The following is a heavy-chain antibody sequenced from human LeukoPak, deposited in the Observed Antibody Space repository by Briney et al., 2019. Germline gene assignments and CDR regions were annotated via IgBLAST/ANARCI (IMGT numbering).Heavy chain of an antibody. V-gene: IGHV4-30-4*07. D-gene: IGHD1-26*01. CDR3: AREGGGSYSRGWFDP. CDR2: IYSSGST. CDR1: GGSISSGGYS. Sequence: SETLSLTCGVSGGSISSGGYSWSWIRQPPGKGLEWIGYIYSSGSTYYNLSLKSRVTISVDTSKNQFSLKLISVTAADTAAYYCAREGGGSYSRGWFDPWGQGTLVTVSS. J-gene: IGHJ5*02.